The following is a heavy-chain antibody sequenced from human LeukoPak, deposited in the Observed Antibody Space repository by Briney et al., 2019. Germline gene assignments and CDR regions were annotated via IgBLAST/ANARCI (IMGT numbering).Heavy chain of an antibody. CDR3: ARDPSGIVGATTGYFDY. D-gene: IGHD1-26*01. V-gene: IGHV4-4*07. CDR2: IHTSGST. CDR1: GGSISSYY. Sequence: PSETLSLTCTVSGGSISSYYWNWIRQPAGKGLEWIGRIHTSGSTNYNPSLKSRVTMSVDTSKNQFSLKLSSVTAADTAVYYCARDPSGIVGATTGYFDYWGQGTLVTVSS. J-gene: IGHJ4*02.